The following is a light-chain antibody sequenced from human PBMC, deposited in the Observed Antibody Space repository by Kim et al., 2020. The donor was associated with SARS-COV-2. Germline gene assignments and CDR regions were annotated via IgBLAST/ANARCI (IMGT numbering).Light chain of an antibody. V-gene: IGKV3-20*01. CDR1: QSVSSSY. CDR2: GAS. CDR3: QQYGSSPPNT. Sequence: PGERATLSCRASQSVSSSYLACYQQKPGQAPRLLIYGASSRATGIPDRFSGSGSGTDFTLTISRLEPEDFAVYYCQQYGSSPPNTFGQGTRLEIK. J-gene: IGKJ5*01.